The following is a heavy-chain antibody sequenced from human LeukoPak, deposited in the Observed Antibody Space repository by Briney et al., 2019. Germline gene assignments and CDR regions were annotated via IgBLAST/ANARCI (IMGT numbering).Heavy chain of an antibody. V-gene: IGHV3-23*01. CDR2: ISGSGGST. Sequence: GASLRLSCAASGFTFSSYAMSWVRQAPGKGLEWVSAISGSGGSTYYADSVKGRFTISRDNSKNTLYLQMNSLRADDTAVYYCAKVPRGYSYGETDYWGQGTLVTVSS. J-gene: IGHJ4*02. D-gene: IGHD5-18*01. CDR1: GFTFSSYA. CDR3: AKVPRGYSYGETDY.